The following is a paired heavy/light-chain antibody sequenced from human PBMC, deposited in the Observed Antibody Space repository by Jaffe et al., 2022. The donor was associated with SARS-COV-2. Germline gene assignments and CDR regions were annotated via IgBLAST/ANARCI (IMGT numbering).Heavy chain of an antibody. J-gene: IGHJ5*02. V-gene: IGHV4-39*01. CDR3: VRHRDSGYSSFDP. CDR2: IHYSGEWLERINFRGST. CDR1: GISFSNTTYY. Sequence: QLHLQESGPGLVKPSETLSLTCSVSGISFSNTTYYWGWIRQPPGKGLEWIGSIHYSGEWLERINFRGSTYYNPSLKSRVTISVDTSKNQFSLKVTSVTAADTAVYYCVRHRDSGYSSFDPWGQGTLVTVSS. D-gene: IGHD3-22*01.
Light chain of an antibody. V-gene: IGLV6-57*02. CDR3: QSYHSVSWV. CDR1: SGSIADNF. J-gene: IGLJ3*02. CDR2: EDN. Sequence: NFMLTQPHSVSESPGKTVTISCTASSGSIADNFVQWYQQRPGSAPTTLIYEDNKRPSGVPDRFSGSIDSSSNSASLTISGLKTEDEADYYCQSYHSVSWVFGGGTKLTVL.